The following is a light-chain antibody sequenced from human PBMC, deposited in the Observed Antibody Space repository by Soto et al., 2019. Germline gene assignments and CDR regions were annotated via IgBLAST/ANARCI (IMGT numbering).Light chain of an antibody. CDR2: DAS. J-gene: IGKJ4*01. Sequence: EIVLTQSPATLSLSPGERATLSCRASQSVSSCLAWYQQKPGQAPRLLISDASNRATGIPARFSGSGSGTDFTLTISILEPEDFAVYYCQQRSNWPLTFGGGTKVEIK. CDR3: QQRSNWPLT. V-gene: IGKV3-11*01. CDR1: QSVSSC.